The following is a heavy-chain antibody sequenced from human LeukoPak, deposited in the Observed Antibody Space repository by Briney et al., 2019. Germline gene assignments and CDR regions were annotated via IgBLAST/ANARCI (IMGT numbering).Heavy chain of an antibody. Sequence: FKPSETLSLTCAVYGGSFSGYCWSWIRQPPGKGLEWIGEINHSGSTNYNPSLKSRVTISVDTSKNQFSLKLSSVTAADTAVYYCARVRYWGQGTLVTVSS. CDR2: INHSGST. CDR3: ARVRY. V-gene: IGHV4-34*01. J-gene: IGHJ4*02. CDR1: GGSFSGYC. D-gene: IGHD3-16*01.